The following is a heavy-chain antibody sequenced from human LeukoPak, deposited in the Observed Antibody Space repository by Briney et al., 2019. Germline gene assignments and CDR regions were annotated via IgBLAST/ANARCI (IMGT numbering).Heavy chain of an antibody. V-gene: IGHV3-30*04. J-gene: IGHJ4*02. CDR2: ISYDGSNK. CDR1: GFTFSSYA. CDR3: ARENVSSGSHPFFDY. Sequence: GGSLGLSCASSGFTFSSYAMHWVRQAPGKGLEWVAVISYDGSNKYYADSVKGRFTISRDNSKNTLYLQMNSLRAEDTAVYYCARENVSSGSHPFFDYWGQGTLVTVSS. D-gene: IGHD6-25*01.